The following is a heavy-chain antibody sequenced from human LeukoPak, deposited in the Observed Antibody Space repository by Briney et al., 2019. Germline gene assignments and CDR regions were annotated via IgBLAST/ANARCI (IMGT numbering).Heavy chain of an antibody. D-gene: IGHD6-19*01. V-gene: IGHV3-30*04. CDR1: GFTFSSYV. J-gene: IGHJ4*02. CDR3: ARRSGVAVAGAFDY. Sequence: GGSLRLSCAASGFTFSSYVMHWARQAPGKGLEWVAIISYDGSNEYYADSVKGRFTISRDNSKNTLYLQMNSLRAEDTAVYFCARRSGVAVAGAFDYWGQGTLVTVSS. CDR2: ISYDGSNE.